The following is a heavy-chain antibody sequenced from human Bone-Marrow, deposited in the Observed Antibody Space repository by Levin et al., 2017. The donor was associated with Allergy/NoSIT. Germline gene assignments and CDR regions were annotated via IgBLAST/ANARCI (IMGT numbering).Heavy chain of an antibody. CDR1: GFIFKTYA. Sequence: QAGGSLRLSCAASGFIFKTYAMSWVRQAPGKALEWVSGISGNGDSTFYADSVKGRFTVSRDNAKDTLYLQMSNLRAEDTAIYYCAKDRVVVVGLFDYWGPGSLVTVSS. D-gene: IGHD2-15*01. V-gene: IGHV3-23*01. CDR2: ISGNGDST. J-gene: IGHJ4*02. CDR3: AKDRVVVVGLFDY.